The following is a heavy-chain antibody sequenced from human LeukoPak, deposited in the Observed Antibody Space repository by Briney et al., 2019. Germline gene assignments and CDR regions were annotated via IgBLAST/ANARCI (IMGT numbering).Heavy chain of an antibody. CDR1: GFTFSSYS. CDR3: TRSRAGTTSPYDY. D-gene: IGHD1-1*01. V-gene: IGHV3-48*04. J-gene: IGHJ4*02. CDR2: ISSSSNTK. Sequence: GGSLRLSCAASGFTFSSYSMSWVRQAPGKGLEWASYISSSSNTKYYADSVKGRFTIYRDNAKNSLYLQTNSLRAEDTAVYYCTRSRAGTTSPYDYWGQGTLVTVSS.